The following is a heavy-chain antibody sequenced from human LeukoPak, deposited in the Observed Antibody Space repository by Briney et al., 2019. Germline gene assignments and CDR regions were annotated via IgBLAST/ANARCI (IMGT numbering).Heavy chain of an antibody. Sequence: SETLSLTCTVTGGSISSYYWSWIRQPAGKGLEWIGRIYTSGSTNYNPSLKSRVTMSVDTSKNQFSLKLSSVTAADTAVYYCAREDSSGYYHDAFDIWGQGTMVTVSS. V-gene: IGHV4-4*07. J-gene: IGHJ3*02. D-gene: IGHD3-22*01. CDR2: IYTSGST. CDR3: AREDSSGYYHDAFDI. CDR1: GGSISSYY.